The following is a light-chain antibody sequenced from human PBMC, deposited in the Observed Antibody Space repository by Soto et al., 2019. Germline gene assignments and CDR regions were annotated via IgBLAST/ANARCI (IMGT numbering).Light chain of an antibody. Sequence: EIVLTQSPGTLSLSPGERATLSCRASQSVSNSYLAWYQQKPGQAPRLLIYDASRRATGIPDRFSGSGSGTDFTLTISRLQPEDFAVYYCQQYGSSPRTFGQGTKVEIK. CDR2: DAS. V-gene: IGKV3-20*01. CDR1: QSVSNSY. J-gene: IGKJ1*01. CDR3: QQYGSSPRT.